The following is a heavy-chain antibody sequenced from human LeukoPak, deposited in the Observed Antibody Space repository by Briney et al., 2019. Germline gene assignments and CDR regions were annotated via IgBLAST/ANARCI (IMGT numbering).Heavy chain of an antibody. CDR3: ARGIPRTAPPQYCSSTSCYKPNWFDP. V-gene: IGHV4-34*01. D-gene: IGHD2-2*02. J-gene: IGHJ5*02. CDR1: GGSFSGYY. CDR2: INHSGST. Sequence: SETLSLTCAVYGGSFSGYYWSWIRQPPGKGLEWIGEINHSGSTNYNPSLKSRVTISVDTSKNQFSLKLSSVTAADTAVYYCARGIPRTAPPQYCSSTSCYKPNWFDPWGQGTLVTVSS.